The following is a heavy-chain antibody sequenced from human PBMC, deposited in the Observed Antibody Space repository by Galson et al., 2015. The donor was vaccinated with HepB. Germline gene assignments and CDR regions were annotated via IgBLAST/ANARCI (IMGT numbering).Heavy chain of an antibody. V-gene: IGHV1-46*01. CDR3: RRGRGMVRGIVGSV. CDR1: GYTFSIYY. CDR2: IDPSGGNT. J-gene: IGHJ6*02. Sequence: SVKVSCKASGYTFSIYYIHWVRQAPGQGLEWMGVIDPSGGNTTYAQKFQGRVTMTSDTSTRTLYMELRSLRSEDTAVYYCRRGRGMVRGIVGSVWGQGTTVTVSS. D-gene: IGHD3-10*01.